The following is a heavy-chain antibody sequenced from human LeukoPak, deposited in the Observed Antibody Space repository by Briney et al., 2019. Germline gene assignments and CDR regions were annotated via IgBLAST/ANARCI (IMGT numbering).Heavy chain of an antibody. V-gene: IGHV3-66*01. CDR3: GRGSAGYPADY. Sequence: GGSLRLSCAASGFTFSSYGMHWVRQAPGKGLEWVSLIYSGGITYYADSVKGRFISSRDNSKNTLYLQMNSLRAEDTAVYYCGRGSAGYPADYRGQGTLVIVSS. D-gene: IGHD5-12*01. CDR2: IYSGGIT. CDR1: GFTFSSYG. J-gene: IGHJ4*02.